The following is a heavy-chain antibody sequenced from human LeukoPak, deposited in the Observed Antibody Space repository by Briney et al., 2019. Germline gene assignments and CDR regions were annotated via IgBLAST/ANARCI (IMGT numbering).Heavy chain of an antibody. J-gene: IGHJ3*01. Sequence: GGSLRLSCAASGFSVSTYAMTWVRQAPGKVLEWVSAFSATDGRPQYAESVKGRFTISKDSTTNTLFLQINSLRAEDTAVYYCARCQIAAAGTGAFDVWGQGTMVTVSS. CDR3: ARCQIAAAGTGAFDV. V-gene: IGHV3-23*01. CDR2: FSATDGRP. CDR1: GFSVSTYA. D-gene: IGHD6-13*01.